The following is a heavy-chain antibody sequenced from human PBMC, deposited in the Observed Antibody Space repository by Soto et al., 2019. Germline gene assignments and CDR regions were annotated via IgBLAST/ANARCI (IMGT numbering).Heavy chain of an antibody. CDR2: IIPILGIA. CDR3: AREGYYDSSGTIPRGY. V-gene: IGHV1-69*04. J-gene: IGHJ4*02. D-gene: IGHD3-22*01. CDR1: GGTFSSYT. Sequence: SVKVSCRASGGTFSSYTISWVRQAPGQGLGWMGRIIPILGIANYAQKFQGRVTITADKSTSTAYMELSSLRSEDTAVYYCAREGYYDSSGTIPRGYWGQGTLVTV.